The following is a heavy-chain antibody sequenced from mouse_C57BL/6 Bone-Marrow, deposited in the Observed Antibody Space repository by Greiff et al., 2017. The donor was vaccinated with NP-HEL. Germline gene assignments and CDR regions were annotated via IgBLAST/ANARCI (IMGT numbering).Heavy chain of an antibody. CDR3: ARLYYYSNYVGWFAY. V-gene: IGHV1-52*01. CDR1: GYTFTSYW. J-gene: IGHJ3*01. D-gene: IGHD2-5*01. CDR2: IDPSDSET. Sequence: QVQLKQPGAELVRPGSSVKLSCKASGYTFTSYWMHWVKQRPIQGLEWIGNIDPSDSETHYNQKFKDKATLTVDKSSSTAYMQLSSLTSEDSAVYYCARLYYYSNYVGWFAYWGQGTLVTVSA.